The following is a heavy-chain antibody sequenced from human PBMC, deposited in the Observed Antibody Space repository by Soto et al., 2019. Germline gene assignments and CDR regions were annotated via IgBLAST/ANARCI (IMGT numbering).Heavy chain of an antibody. D-gene: IGHD5-12*01. CDR3: ARVSGYYLPDY. CDR1: GYTFTNYA. Sequence: QVQLVQSGAEEKKPGASVKVSCKASGYTFTNYAMHWVRPAPGQRLEWMGWINAGNGNTKYSQKFQGRVTITRDTSASTAYMDLSSLRSEDTAVYYCARVSGYYLPDYWGQGTLVTVSS. J-gene: IGHJ4*02. V-gene: IGHV1-3*05. CDR2: INAGNGNT.